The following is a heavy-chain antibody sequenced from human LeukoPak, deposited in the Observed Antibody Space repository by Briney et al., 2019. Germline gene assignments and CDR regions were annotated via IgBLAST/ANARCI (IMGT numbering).Heavy chain of an antibody. V-gene: IGHV3-30*01. J-gene: IGHJ4*02. CDR2: ISSSGTYE. D-gene: IGHD3-10*01. CDR1: GFTFSNYA. Sequence: PGKSLRLSCVASGFTFSNYAMHWVRQAPGKGLEWVSLISSSGTYEYYADSVKGRFTISRDNSKNTLYLQLNSLRAEDTAVYYCARDSTYYYDSGSSGPHYFDNWGQGTLVTVSS. CDR3: ARDSTYYYDSGSSGPHYFDN.